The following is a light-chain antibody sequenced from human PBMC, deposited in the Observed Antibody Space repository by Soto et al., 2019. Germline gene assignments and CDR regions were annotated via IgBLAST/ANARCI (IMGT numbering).Light chain of an antibody. J-gene: IGLJ1*01. CDR1: SSDVGGYNY. Sequence: ALTQPASVSGSPGQSITISCTGTSSDVGGYNYVSWYQQHPGKAPKLMIYDVSNRPSGVSNRFSGSKSGNTASLTISGLQAEDEADYYCSSYTSSSTLFGTGTKSPS. V-gene: IGLV2-14*01. CDR2: DVS. CDR3: SSYTSSSTL.